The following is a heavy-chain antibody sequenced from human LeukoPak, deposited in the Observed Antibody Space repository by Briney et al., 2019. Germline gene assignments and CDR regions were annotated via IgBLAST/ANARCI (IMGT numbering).Heavy chain of an antibody. CDR1: GYTFTNYP. CDR2: ISTITGNP. Sequence: ASVKVSCKASGYTFTNYPMNWVRQAPGQGLEWMGWISTITGNPTYAQGFSERFVFSWDTSVTTAYLQINSLKPADTAVYFCARDTYCTGGRCYSRVGYWGQGTVVAVSS. CDR3: ARDTYCTGGRCYSRVGY. V-gene: IGHV7-4-1*02. D-gene: IGHD2-15*01. J-gene: IGHJ4*02.